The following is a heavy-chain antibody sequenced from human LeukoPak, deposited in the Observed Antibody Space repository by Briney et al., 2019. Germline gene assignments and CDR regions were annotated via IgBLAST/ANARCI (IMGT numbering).Heavy chain of an antibody. Sequence: PGGSLRLSCAASGFTFSSYSMNWVRPAPGKGLEWVSSISSSSSYIYYADSVKGRFTISRDNAKNSLYLQMNSLRAEDTAVYYCARSYDSSGHDAFDIWGQGTMVTVSS. CDR1: GFTFSSYS. J-gene: IGHJ3*02. V-gene: IGHV3-21*01. CDR3: ARSYDSSGHDAFDI. D-gene: IGHD3-22*01. CDR2: ISSSSSYI.